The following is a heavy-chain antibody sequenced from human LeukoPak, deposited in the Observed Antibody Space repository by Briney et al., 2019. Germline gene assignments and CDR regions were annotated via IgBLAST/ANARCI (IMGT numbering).Heavy chain of an antibody. CDR2: IKEDGSDI. CDR1: GFTFSSYR. Sequence: PGGSLRLSCVDSGFTFSSYRMNWVRQAPGKGLEWVASIKEDGSDIYYLDSVKGRFTISRDNTKNSLYLQMNSLRAEDTAVYYCARLTGTYFDYWGQGTLVTVSS. J-gene: IGHJ4*02. CDR3: ARLTGTYFDY. D-gene: IGHD1-20*01. V-gene: IGHV3-7*01.